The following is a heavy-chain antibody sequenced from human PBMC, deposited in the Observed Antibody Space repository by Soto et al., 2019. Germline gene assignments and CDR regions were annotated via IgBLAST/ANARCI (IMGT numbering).Heavy chain of an antibody. V-gene: IGHV3-23*01. D-gene: IGHD1-26*01. CDR2: ISGSGAST. CDR3: ARRGSGSYYDC. CDR1: GFTFSSYA. J-gene: IGHJ4*02. Sequence: EVQLLESGGGLVQPGGSLRLSCAASGFTFSSYAMRWVRQAPGKGLEWVSAISGSGASTYYADSVTGRFTISRDNSKNTLYLQMNSLRAEDTAIYYCARRGSGSYYDCWGQGTLVTVSS.